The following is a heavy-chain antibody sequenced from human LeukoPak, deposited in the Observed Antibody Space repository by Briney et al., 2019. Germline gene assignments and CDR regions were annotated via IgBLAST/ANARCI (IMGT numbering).Heavy chain of an antibody. J-gene: IGHJ4*02. CDR2: ISSRGDST. V-gene: IGHV3-23*01. CDR1: GFSFTNYA. D-gene: IGHD3-16*01. CDR3: AKGPRPDLTVAHMIEN. Sequence: GGSLRLSCAASGFSFTNYAMSWVRQAPERGLEWVSTISSRGDSTYDADSVKGRFTISRDNSKSSLYLQMDSLRAEDTAVYYCAKGPRPDLTVAHMIENWGQGTLVTVSS.